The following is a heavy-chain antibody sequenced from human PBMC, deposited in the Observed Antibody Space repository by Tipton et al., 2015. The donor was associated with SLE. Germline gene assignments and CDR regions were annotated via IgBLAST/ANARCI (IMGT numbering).Heavy chain of an antibody. CDR3: ATSILSVPAAILYYFDY. CDR1: GFTFSSYA. J-gene: IGHJ4*02. Sequence: SLRLSCAASGFTFSSYAMHWVRQAPGKGLEWVAVISYDGSNKYYADSVKGRFTISRDNSKNTLYLQMNSLRAEDTAVYYCATSILSVPAAILYYFDYWGQGTLVTVSS. CDR2: ISYDGSNK. D-gene: IGHD2-2*01. V-gene: IGHV3-30*04.